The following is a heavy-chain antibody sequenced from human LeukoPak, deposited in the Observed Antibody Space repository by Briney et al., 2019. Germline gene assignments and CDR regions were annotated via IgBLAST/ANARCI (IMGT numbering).Heavy chain of an antibody. CDR2: IKVDGREK. D-gene: IGHD3-10*01. Sequence: PGGSLRLPCAASGFTFSSYWMGWVRQAPGRGLEWVAKIKVDGREKDYLDSVKGRFTISRDNAKNSLYLQMDSLRAEDTAMYYCARDSRGGFDCWGQGTLVTVSS. J-gene: IGHJ4*02. V-gene: IGHV3-7*01. CDR1: GFTFSSYW. CDR3: ARDSRGGFDC.